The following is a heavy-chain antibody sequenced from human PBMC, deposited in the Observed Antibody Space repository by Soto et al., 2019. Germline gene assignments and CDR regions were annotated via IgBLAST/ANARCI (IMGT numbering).Heavy chain of an antibody. V-gene: IGHV3-23*01. J-gene: IGHJ4*02. CDR1: GFTFSSYA. CDR3: AKGQSSNWYYFDY. CDR2: ISGSGDDT. D-gene: IGHD6-13*01. Sequence: GGSLRLSCAASGFTFSSYALSWVRQAPGKGLEWVSSISGSGDDTDYADSVKGRFTISRDNSKNTLYLQMNSLRAEDTAVYFCAKGQSSNWYYFDYWGLGTLVTVSS.